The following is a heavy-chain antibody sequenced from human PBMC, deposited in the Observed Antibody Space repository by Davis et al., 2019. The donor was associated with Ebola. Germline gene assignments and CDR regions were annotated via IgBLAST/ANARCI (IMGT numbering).Heavy chain of an antibody. V-gene: IGHV4-59*01. CDR3: ARANRGYSYYSYYYYGMDV. Sequence: MPSETLSLTCTVSGGSISSYYWSWIRQPPGKGLEWLGYIYYSGSTNYNPSLKSRVTISVDTSKNQFSLKRSSVTAADTAVYYCARANRGYSYYSYYYYGMDVWGQGTTVTVSS. J-gene: IGHJ6*02. CDR1: GGSISSYY. D-gene: IGHD5-18*01. CDR2: IYYSGST.